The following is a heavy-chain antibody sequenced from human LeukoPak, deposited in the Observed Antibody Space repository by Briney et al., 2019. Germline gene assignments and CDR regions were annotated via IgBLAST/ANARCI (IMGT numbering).Heavy chain of an antibody. V-gene: IGHV1-46*01. CDR1: GYTFTSYY. J-gene: IGHJ5*02. CDR3: ARETGDDSSGFYDGFDP. D-gene: IGHD6-19*01. CDR2: INPSGGST. Sequence: ASVKVSCKASGYTFTSYYMHWSRQAPGQGLEWMGIINPSGGSTSYAQKFQGRVTMTRDTSTSTVYMELSSLRSEDTAVYYCARETGDDSSGFYDGFDPWGQGTLVTVSS.